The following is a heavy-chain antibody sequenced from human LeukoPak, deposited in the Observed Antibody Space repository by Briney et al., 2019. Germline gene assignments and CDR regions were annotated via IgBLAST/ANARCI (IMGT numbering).Heavy chain of an antibody. CDR3: VRDRAVAGTEDFYFDF. V-gene: IGHV3-74*01. Sequence: PGGPLRLSCAASGFTFSRYWMHWVRQAPGKGLVWVSRISGDARTTTYADSVKGRFTIFRDNAKNTLYLQMNSLRAEDTALYYCVRDRAVAGTEDFYFDFWGQGTLVTVSS. J-gene: IGHJ4*02. D-gene: IGHD6-19*01. CDR1: GFTFSRYW. CDR2: ISGDARTT.